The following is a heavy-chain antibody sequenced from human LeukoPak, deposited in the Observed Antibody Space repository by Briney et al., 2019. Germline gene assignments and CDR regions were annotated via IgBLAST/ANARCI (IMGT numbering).Heavy chain of an antibody. CDR3: AKDLRRISPLWFGESTDAFDI. V-gene: IGHV3-23*01. J-gene: IGHJ3*02. D-gene: IGHD3-10*01. CDR1: GFTFSSYV. CDR2: ISGSGGST. Sequence: PGGTLRLSCAASGFTFSSYVISWVRQAPGKGLGWVSAISGSGGSTYYADSVKGRFTISRDNSKNTLYLQMNSLRAEDTAVYYCAKDLRRISPLWFGESTDAFDIWGQGTMVTVSS.